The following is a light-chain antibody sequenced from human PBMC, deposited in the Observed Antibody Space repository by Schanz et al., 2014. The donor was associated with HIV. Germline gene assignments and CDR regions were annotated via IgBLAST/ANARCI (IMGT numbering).Light chain of an antibody. CDR3: QQYNGWPPFT. V-gene: IGKV3-15*01. Sequence: ETVLTQSPGTLSLSPGDTVTLSCRASQSVCSNLAWYQQKPGQAPRLLISGASTRATGIPARFSGSGSGTEFTLTVSSLQSEDFAVYYCQQYNGWPPFTFGQGTKLEI. CDR1: QSVCSN. CDR2: GAS. J-gene: IGKJ2*01.